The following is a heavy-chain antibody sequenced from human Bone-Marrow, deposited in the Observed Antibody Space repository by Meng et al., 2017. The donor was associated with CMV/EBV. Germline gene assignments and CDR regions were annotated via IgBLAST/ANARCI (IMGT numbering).Heavy chain of an antibody. J-gene: IGHJ5*02. V-gene: IGHV3-11*06. CDR1: FIFSEYY. CDR3: VRDAFSTKNGYDGNPLDP. Sequence: FIFSEYYMNWIRQAPGKGLEWVAFISGSSGYINYADSVKGRFTVSRDNAKNSVWLHMSGLRAEDTAIYYCVRDAFSTKNGYDGNPLDPWGQGTLVTVSS. D-gene: IGHD5-12*01. CDR2: ISGSSGYI.